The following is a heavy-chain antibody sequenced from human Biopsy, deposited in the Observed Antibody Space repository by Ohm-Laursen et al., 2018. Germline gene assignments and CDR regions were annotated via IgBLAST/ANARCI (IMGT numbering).Heavy chain of an antibody. J-gene: IGHJ1*01. Sequence: SVKVSCTASGYTFTGQYLHWVRQVPGQGLEWLGWINPHSGTTKFAQDFQGRVTMTRDPSIPTAYMELRRLRSDYTAVYYCAKGQDLRGGAEYFQHWGQGALVTVSS. D-gene: IGHD2-15*01. CDR3: AKGQDLRGGAEYFQH. CDR1: GYTFTGQY. CDR2: INPHSGTT. V-gene: IGHV1-2*02.